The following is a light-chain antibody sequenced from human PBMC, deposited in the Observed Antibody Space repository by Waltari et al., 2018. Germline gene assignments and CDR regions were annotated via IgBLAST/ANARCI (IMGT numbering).Light chain of an antibody. V-gene: IGKV1-39*01. Sequence: DIQMTQSPSSLSASLGDRVTITCRASQSISSYLNGYQQKPGKAPKLLIYAASSLQSGVPSRFSGSGSGTDFTLTISSLQPEDFATYYCQQSYSTPRTFGQGTKVEIK. J-gene: IGKJ1*01. CDR2: AAS. CDR1: QSISSY. CDR3: QQSYSTPRT.